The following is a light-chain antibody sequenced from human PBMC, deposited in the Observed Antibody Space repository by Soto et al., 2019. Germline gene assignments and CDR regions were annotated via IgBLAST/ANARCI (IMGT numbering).Light chain of an antibody. Sequence: QSVLTQPPSASGSPGQSVTISCTGTSSDLGRYNFVSWYRQHPGKAPKLVISEVNKRPSGVPDRFSGSKSGNTASLTVSGLQAVDEADYYCTSYAGNNTLKFGGGTKLTVL. CDR1: SSDLGRYNF. CDR2: EVN. J-gene: IGLJ2*01. V-gene: IGLV2-8*01. CDR3: TSYAGNNTLK.